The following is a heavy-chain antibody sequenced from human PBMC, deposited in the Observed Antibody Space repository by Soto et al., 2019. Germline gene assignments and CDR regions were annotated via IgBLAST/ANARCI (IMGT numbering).Heavy chain of an antibody. CDR2: TTAILGTR. CDR3: AAGYSSDTGDY. D-gene: IGHD5-18*01. V-gene: IGHV1-69*01. CDR1: GDTLSHYG. J-gene: IGHJ4*02. Sequence: QAQLVQSGAEVKKPGSSVKVSCKASGDTLSHYGVSWVRQVPGKGLEWMGGTTAILGTRDYAQQFQGRMTITSDEAATTSYMELNSLTSDDTAVYYCAAGYSSDTGDYWCQGTLVTVSS.